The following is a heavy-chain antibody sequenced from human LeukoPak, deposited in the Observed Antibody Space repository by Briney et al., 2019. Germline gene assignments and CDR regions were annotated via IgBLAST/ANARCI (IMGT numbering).Heavy chain of an antibody. Sequence: SETLSLTCSVSGGSINSYYWSWIRQPPGKGLEWIGNIYYTGSTDYNPSLQSRVTMSVDTSKNQFSLNVSSVTAADTAVYYCARDLLNEGNHLDYWGQGTLVTVSS. CDR2: IYYTGST. D-gene: IGHD4-23*01. J-gene: IGHJ4*02. CDR1: GGSINSYY. V-gene: IGHV4-59*01. CDR3: ARDLLNEGNHLDY.